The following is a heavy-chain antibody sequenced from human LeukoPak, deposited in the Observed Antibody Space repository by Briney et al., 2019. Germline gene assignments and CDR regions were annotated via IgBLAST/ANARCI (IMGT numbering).Heavy chain of an antibody. J-gene: IGHJ6*04. Sequence: GGSLRLSCAASGFTFSSYEMNWVRQAPGKGLEWVSYISSSGSTIYYADSVKGRFTISRDNAKNSLYLQMNSLRAEDTAVYYCARWARIAVAGRGMDVWGKGTMVTVSS. V-gene: IGHV3-48*03. CDR3: ARWARIAVAGRGMDV. CDR2: ISSSGSTI. CDR1: GFTFSSYE. D-gene: IGHD6-19*01.